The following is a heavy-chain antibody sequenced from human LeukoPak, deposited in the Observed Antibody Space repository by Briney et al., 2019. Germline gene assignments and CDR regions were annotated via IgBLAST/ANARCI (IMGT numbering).Heavy chain of an antibody. D-gene: IGHD3-22*01. J-gene: IGHJ4*02. CDR3: ARIMNYYDSSSGNDYGDY. CDR1: GGSISSYY. Sequence: SETLSLTCTVSGGSISSYYWSWIRQPPGKGLEWIGYIYYSGSTNYNPSLKSRVTISVDTSKNQFSLKLSSVTAADTAVYYCARIMNYYDSSSGNDYGDYWGQGTLVTVCS. V-gene: IGHV4-59*01. CDR2: IYYSGST.